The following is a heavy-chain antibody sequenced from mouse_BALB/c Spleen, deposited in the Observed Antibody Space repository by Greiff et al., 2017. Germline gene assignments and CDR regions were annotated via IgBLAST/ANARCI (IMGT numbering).Heavy chain of an antibody. D-gene: IGHD3-3*01. CDR1: GYTFTSYY. J-gene: IGHJ2*01. V-gene: IGHV1S56*01. Sequence: VQLQQSGPELVKPGASVRISCKASGYTFTSYYIHWVKQRPGQGLEWIGWIYPGNVNTKYNEKFKGKATLTADKSSSTAYMQLSSLTSEDSAVYFCARGGHGFDYWGQGTTLTVSS. CDR2: IYPGNVNT. CDR3: ARGGHGFDY.